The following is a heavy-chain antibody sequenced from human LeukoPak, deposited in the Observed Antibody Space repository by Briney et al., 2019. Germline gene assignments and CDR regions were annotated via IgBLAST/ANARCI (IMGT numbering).Heavy chain of an antibody. CDR1: GYTFTSYY. D-gene: IGHD3-10*01. CDR3: ARDRMVRGVTRHWFDP. V-gene: IGHV1-46*01. J-gene: IGHJ5*02. Sequence: ASVKVSCKASGYTFTSYYMHWVRQAPGQGLEWMGIINPSGGSTSCAQKFQGRVTMTRDMSTSTVYMELSSLRSEDTAVYYCARDRMVRGVTRHWFDPWGQGTLVTVSS. CDR2: INPSGGST.